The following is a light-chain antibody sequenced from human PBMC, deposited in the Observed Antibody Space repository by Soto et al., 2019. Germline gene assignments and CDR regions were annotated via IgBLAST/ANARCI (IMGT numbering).Light chain of an antibody. J-gene: IGKJ2*01. CDR2: WAS. CDR3: QQYFKTPPFT. CDR1: QSVLHSSNNKNY. Sequence: DIVMTQSPDSLAVSLGERATINYKSSQSVLHSSNNKNYLAWYQQKPGQAPKLLISWASSRESGVPDRFSGSGSGTDFSLTINSLQAEDVAVCYCQQYFKTPPFTFGQGTKLEI. V-gene: IGKV4-1*01.